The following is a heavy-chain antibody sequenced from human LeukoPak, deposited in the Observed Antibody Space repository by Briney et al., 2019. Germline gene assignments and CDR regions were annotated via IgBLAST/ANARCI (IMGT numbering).Heavy chain of an antibody. CDR1: EYTFTSYY. CDR3: TRDADGGLVYDY. J-gene: IGHJ4*02. D-gene: IGHD3/OR15-3a*01. CDR2: INPTTGST. Sequence: ASVKVSCKASEYTFTSYYIHWVRQAPGQGLEWMGVINPTTGSTTYAQKFQGRGTMTRDTSTRTVYMELSSLRSEDTAVYYCTRDADGGLVYDYWGQGTLVSVSS. V-gene: IGHV1-46*01.